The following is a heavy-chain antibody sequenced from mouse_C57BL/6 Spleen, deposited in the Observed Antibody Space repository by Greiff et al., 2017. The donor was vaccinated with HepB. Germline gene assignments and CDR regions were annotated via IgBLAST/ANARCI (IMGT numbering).Heavy chain of an antibody. V-gene: IGHV1-7*01. CDR2: INPSSGYT. Sequence: QVQLLQSGAELAKPGASVKLSCTASGFTFTSYWMHWVKQRPGQGLEWIGYINPSSGYTKYNQKFKDKATLTADKSSSTAYMQLSSLTYQDSAVYYGAREGNYDGFAYGGQGTLVTVSA. CDR3: AREGNYDGFAY. D-gene: IGHD2-4*01. J-gene: IGHJ3*01. CDR1: GFTFTSYW.